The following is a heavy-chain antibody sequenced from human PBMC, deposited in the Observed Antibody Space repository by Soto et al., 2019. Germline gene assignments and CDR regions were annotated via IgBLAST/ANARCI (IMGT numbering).Heavy chain of an antibody. CDR3: AKDRSSTSCYAFDY. CDR2: ISGSRGTT. V-gene: IGHV3-23*01. D-gene: IGHD2-2*01. J-gene: IGHJ4*02. CDR1: GFTFRNYA. Sequence: EVQLLESGGGLVQPGGSLRLSCAASGFTFRNYAMSWARQAPGKGLEWVSAISGSRGTTHYADSVKGRFTISRDNSKNTLYLQMNSLRVEDTAVYYCAKDRSSTSCYAFDYWGQGSLVTVSS.